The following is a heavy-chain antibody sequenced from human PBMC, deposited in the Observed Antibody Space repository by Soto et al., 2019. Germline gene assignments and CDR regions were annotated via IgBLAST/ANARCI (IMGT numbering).Heavy chain of an antibody. D-gene: IGHD3-9*01. J-gene: IGHJ4*01. V-gene: IGHV3-48*02. CDR2: ISSGSTSK. CDR3: VKSSYDSVIAYSYQFDY. Sequence: GESLKISCAASGFSFITYGMNWVLQAPWKGLEWVSYISSGSTSKNYADSVKGRFTISRDNAQNSLYLQMNSLRDEDTAVYYCVKSSYDSVIAYSYQFDYWGQGALVTVSS. CDR1: GFSFITYG.